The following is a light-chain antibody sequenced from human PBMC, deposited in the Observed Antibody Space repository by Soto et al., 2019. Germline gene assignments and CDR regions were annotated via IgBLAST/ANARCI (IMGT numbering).Light chain of an antibody. CDR3: QQRTNCLT. CDR2: DAS. J-gene: IGKJ4*01. CDR1: QSVSSY. Sequence: EIVLTQSPATLSLSPGERATLSCRASQSVSSYLAWYQQKPGQAPRLLIYDASNRATGIPARFSGSGSGTDFTLTISSLDPEDFAVYYCQQRTNCLTFGGGTKLQIK. V-gene: IGKV3-11*01.